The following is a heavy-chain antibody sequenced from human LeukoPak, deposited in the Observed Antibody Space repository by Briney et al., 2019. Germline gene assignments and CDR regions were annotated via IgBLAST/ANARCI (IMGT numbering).Heavy chain of an antibody. CDR2: IYSGGNT. CDR1: GFTVSTNY. V-gene: IGHV3-66*01. D-gene: IGHD4-23*01. CDR3: ARDSGTTVGYFDY. J-gene: IGHJ4*02. Sequence: GGSLRLPCAASGFTVSTNYMSWVRQAPGRGLEWVSVIYSGGNTYYADSVKGRFTISRDNSKNTLYLQMNSLRADDTAVYYCARDSGTTVGYFDYWGQGTLVTVSS.